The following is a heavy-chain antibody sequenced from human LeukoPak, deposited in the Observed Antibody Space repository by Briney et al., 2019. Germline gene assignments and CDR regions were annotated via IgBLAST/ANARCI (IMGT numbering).Heavy chain of an antibody. J-gene: IGHJ4*02. CDR3: AKDELIVVPDY. CDR2: INSDGKTT. Sequence: GGSLRLSCAASGFTFSNSWMHWVRQAPGKGLVWVSRINSDGKTTTYADSVKGRFTISRDNSKNTLYLQMNGLRAEDTAVYYCAKDELIVVPDYWGQGTLVAVSS. D-gene: IGHD2-15*01. CDR1: GFTFSNSW. V-gene: IGHV3-74*01.